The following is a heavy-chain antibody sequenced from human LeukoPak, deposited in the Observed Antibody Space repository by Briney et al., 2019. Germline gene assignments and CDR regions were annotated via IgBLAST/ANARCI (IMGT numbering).Heavy chain of an antibody. CDR2: IYYSGST. Sequence: SETLSLTCTVSGGSISSSSYYWGWIRQPPGKGLEWIGSIYYSGSTYYNPSLKSRVTISVDTSKNQFSLKLSSVTAADTAVYYCAKTPGREDYDFFHDYWGQGTLVTVSS. V-gene: IGHV4-39*01. CDR3: AKTPGREDYDFFHDY. J-gene: IGHJ4*02. CDR1: GGSISSSSYY. D-gene: IGHD3-3*01.